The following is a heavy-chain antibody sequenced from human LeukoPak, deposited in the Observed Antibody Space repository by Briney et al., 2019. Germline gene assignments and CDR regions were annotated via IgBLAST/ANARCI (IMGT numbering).Heavy chain of an antibody. V-gene: IGHV3-21*01. D-gene: IGHD6-19*01. J-gene: IGHJ4*02. CDR2: ISSSSSYI. CDR3: ARPYSSGCES. Sequence: GGSLRLSCAASGFTFSSYIMNWVRQAPGKGLEWVSYISSSSSYIYYADSVKGRFTISRDNAKNSLYLQMNSLRAEDTAVYYCARPYSSGCESWGQGTLVTVSS. CDR1: GFTFSSYI.